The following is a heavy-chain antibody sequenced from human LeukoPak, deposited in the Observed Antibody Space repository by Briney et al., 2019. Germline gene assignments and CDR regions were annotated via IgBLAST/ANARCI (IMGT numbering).Heavy chain of an antibody. CDR1: GYTFVSYY. CDR2: INPGGDST. CDR3: ARPYYYGMDV. V-gene: IGHV1-46*01. Sequence: GASVKCSCKASGYTFVSYYMHWVRQAPGQGLEWMVIINPGGDSTTYAQKFEGRVTMTRDTSTSTVYMELSSQRSEDTAVYYCARPYYYGMDVWGQGTTVTVSS. J-gene: IGHJ6*02.